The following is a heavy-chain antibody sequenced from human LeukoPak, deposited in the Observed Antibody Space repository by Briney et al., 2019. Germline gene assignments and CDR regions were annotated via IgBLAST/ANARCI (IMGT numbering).Heavy chain of an antibody. V-gene: IGHV3-30*18. CDR1: GFTFSSYG. Sequence: GGSLRLSCAASGFTFSSYGMHWVRQAPGKGLEWVAVISYDGSNKYYADSVKGRFTISRDNSKNTLYLQMNSLRAEDTAVYYCAKDYGYYSQYFDYWGQGTLVTVSS. CDR2: ISYDGSNK. J-gene: IGHJ4*02. CDR3: AKDYGYYSQYFDY. D-gene: IGHD4-17*01.